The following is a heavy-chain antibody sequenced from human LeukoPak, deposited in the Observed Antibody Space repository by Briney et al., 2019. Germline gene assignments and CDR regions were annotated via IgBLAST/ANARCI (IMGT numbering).Heavy chain of an antibody. D-gene: IGHD5-12*01. CDR1: GGTFSSYA. V-gene: IGHV1-69*13. CDR3: AKDEGVANRWFDP. Sequence: GASVKVSCKASGGTFSSYAISWVRQAPGQGLEWMGGIVPIFGSANYAQKFQGRDTITADESTTTAYMELTGLRSEDTAVYYCAKDEGVANRWFDPWGQGTLVTVSS. CDR2: IVPIFGSA. J-gene: IGHJ5*02.